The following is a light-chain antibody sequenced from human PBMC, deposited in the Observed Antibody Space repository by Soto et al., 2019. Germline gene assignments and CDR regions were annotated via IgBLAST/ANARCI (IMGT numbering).Light chain of an antibody. CDR1: QSISTE. CDR2: SAS. CDR3: QQGHNWPLT. Sequence: EITMTQSPATLSVSPGERATLSCRASQSISTELAWYQQIPGQPPRLLIYSASTRTTGVPARFTGSGSGSEFTLTISGLRSEDFAIYSCQQGHNWPLTFGQGTRLEI. V-gene: IGKV3-15*01. J-gene: IGKJ2*01.